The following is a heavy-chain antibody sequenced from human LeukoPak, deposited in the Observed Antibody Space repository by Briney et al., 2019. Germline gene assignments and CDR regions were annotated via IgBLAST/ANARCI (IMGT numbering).Heavy chain of an antibody. Sequence: ASVKVSCKVSGYTLTELSMHWVRQAPGKGLEWMGGFDPEDGETIYAQKFQGRVTMTEDTSTDTAYMELSSLISEDTAVYYCATSYCTNGVCRYFDYWGQGTLVTVSS. CDR2: FDPEDGET. CDR1: GYTLTELS. V-gene: IGHV1-24*01. D-gene: IGHD2-8*01. J-gene: IGHJ4*02. CDR3: ATSYCTNGVCRYFDY.